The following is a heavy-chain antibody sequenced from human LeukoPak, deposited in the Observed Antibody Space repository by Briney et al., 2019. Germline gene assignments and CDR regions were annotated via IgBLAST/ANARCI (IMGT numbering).Heavy chain of an antibody. CDR1: GGTFSSYA. D-gene: IGHD3-22*01. Sequence: ASVKVSCKASGGTFSSYAISWVRQAPGQGLEWMGRIIPILGIANYAQKFQGRVTITADKSTSTAYMELSSLRSEDMAVYYCARDNYYYDSSGYYPQTNWFDPWGQGTLVTVSS. CDR3: ARDNYYYDSSGYYPQTNWFDP. CDR2: IIPILGIA. V-gene: IGHV1-69*04. J-gene: IGHJ5*02.